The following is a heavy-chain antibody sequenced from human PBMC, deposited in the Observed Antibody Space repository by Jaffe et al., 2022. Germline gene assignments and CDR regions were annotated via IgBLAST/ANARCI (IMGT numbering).Heavy chain of an antibody. D-gene: IGHD2-8*02. CDR2: IYWDDDK. J-gene: IGHJ5*02. Sequence: QITLKESGPTLVKPMETLTLTCTYSGFSLTTSGVGVGWVRQLPGKALEWLALIYWDDDKRYSPSLKSRLTIAKDTSKNHVVLTMTYMEPVDTGTYFCVRDSHGISWSYNYFDPWGQGALVTVSS. CDR1: GFSLTTSGVG. CDR3: VRDSHGISWSYNYFDP. V-gene: IGHV2-5*04.